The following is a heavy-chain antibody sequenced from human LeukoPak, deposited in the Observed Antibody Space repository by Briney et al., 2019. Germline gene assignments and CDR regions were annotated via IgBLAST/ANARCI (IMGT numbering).Heavy chain of an antibody. CDR2: IKEDGSVK. J-gene: IGHJ4*02. CDR1: GFTFSSHG. Sequence: GGSLRLSCAASGFTFSSHGMCWVRPAAGKGLEWVATIKEDGSVKYYVDSVKGRFTISRDNAENSLYLQMNSLKAGDTAVYYCARNPWQCDYWGQGTLVTVSS. CDR3: ARNPWQCDY. V-gene: IGHV3-7*01.